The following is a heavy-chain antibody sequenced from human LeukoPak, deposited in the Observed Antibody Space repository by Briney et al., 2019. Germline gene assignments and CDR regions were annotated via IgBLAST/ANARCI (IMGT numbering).Heavy chain of an antibody. CDR1: GFTFSSYA. D-gene: IGHD3-22*01. V-gene: IGHV3-30-3*01. J-gene: IGHJ4*02. CDR2: ISYDGSNK. Sequence: PGGSLRLSCAASGFTFSSYAMHWVRQAPGKGLEWVAVISYDGSNKYYADSVKGRFTISRDNSKNTLYLQMNSLRAEDTAVYCCARDPVLPYYYDSSGYLGYFDYWGQGTLVTVSS. CDR3: ARDPVLPYYYDSSGYLGYFDY.